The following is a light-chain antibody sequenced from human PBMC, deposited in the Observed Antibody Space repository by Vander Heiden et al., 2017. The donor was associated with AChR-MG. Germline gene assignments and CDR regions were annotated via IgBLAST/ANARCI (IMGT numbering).Light chain of an antibody. CDR2: VNS. J-gene: IGLJ2*01. CDR1: SSNIGAGYD. V-gene: IGLV1-40*01. CDR3: QSYDSSLSVV. Sequence: QSMLTQPPSVSGAPGQRVTISCTGGSSNIGAGYDVHWYQQVPGTAPKLLIYVNSSRPSGVPDRFSGSKSDTSASLAITGLQAEDEADYYCQSYDSSLSVVFGGGTKLTVL.